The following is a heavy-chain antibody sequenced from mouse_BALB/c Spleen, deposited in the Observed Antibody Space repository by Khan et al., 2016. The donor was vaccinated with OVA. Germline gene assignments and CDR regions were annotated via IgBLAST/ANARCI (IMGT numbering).Heavy chain of an antibody. J-gene: IGHJ3*01. CDR2: VSSGGHYT. V-gene: IGHV5-6*01. CDR3: ARIAYYYDSEGFAY. CDR1: GFTFSTYG. Sequence: EVQLVESGGDLVKPGGSLKLSCAASGFTFSTYGMSWVRQTPDKRLEWVATVSSGGHYTYYPDTVKGRFTISRDNDKNTLYLQMRSLKSEDTAMFYCARIAYYYDSEGFAYWGQGTLVTVSA. D-gene: IGHD1-1*01.